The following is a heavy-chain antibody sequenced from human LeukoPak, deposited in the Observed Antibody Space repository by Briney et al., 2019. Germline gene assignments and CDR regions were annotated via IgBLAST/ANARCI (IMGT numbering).Heavy chain of an antibody. Sequence: PGGSLRLSCAASGFTFSSYAMHWVRQAPGKGLEYVSAISSNGGSTFYTNSVKGRFTISRDNSKNTLYLQMNSLRAEDTAVYYCAKDMRFDPWGQGTLVTVSS. D-gene: IGHD3-16*01. CDR2: ISSNGGST. J-gene: IGHJ5*02. CDR1: GFTFSSYA. CDR3: AKDMRFDP. V-gene: IGHV3-64*01.